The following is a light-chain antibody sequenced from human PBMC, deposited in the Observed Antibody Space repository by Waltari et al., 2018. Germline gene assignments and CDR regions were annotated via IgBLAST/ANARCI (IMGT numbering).Light chain of an antibody. Sequence: QSALTQPASVSGSPGQSIAISCTGSSSNIGGYNYVSWYQHHPGKAPRLIIYEVSNRPSGGSDRFSGSKSANTASLTISGLQAEDEAYYYCSSYTGANTLGVFGGGTKLTVL. J-gene: IGLJ3*02. CDR1: SSNIGGYNY. CDR2: EVS. V-gene: IGLV2-14*01. CDR3: SSYTGANTLGV.